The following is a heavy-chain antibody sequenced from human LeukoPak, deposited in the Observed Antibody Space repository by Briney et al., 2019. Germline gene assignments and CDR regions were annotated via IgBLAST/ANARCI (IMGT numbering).Heavy chain of an antibody. J-gene: IGHJ4*02. CDR2: INHSGST. CDR3: ARGSLVRITIFGVVPFDY. CDR1: GGSISSGGYY. D-gene: IGHD3-3*01. Sequence: SETLSLTCTVSGGSISSGGYYWSWIRQPPGKGLEWIGEINHSGSTNYNPSLKSRVTISVDTSKNQFSLKLSSVTAADTAVYYCARGSLVRITIFGVVPFDYWGQGTLVTVSS. V-gene: IGHV4-39*07.